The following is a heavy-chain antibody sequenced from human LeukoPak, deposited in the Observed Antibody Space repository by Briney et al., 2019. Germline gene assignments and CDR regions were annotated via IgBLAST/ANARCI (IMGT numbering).Heavy chain of an antibody. CDR1: GDSVSSNSAA. D-gene: IGHD3-10*01. Sequence: SQTLSLTCAISGDSVSSNSAAWNWIRQSPSRGLEWLGRTYYRSKWYNDYAVSVKSRITISPDTSKNQFSLQLNSVTPEDTAVYYCARAANVLLWFGELLSENYFDYWGQGTLVTVSS. CDR3: ARAANVLLWFGELLSENYFDY. J-gene: IGHJ4*02. CDR2: TYYRSKWYN. V-gene: IGHV6-1*01.